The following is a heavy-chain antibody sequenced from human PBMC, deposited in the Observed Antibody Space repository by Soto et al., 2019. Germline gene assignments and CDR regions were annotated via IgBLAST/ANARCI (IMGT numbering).Heavy chain of an antibody. Sequence: EASVKVSCKASSFIFTSYGINWVRQAPGQGLEWMGWISGYNGNTKYGQKFQDRVTLTADTSTATAFMEVRSLRGDDSAVYYCATSGGHHFGMDVWGQGTTVTVSS. CDR3: ATSGGHHFGMDV. D-gene: IGHD2-8*02. CDR1: SFIFTSYG. J-gene: IGHJ6*02. V-gene: IGHV1-18*01. CDR2: ISGYNGNT.